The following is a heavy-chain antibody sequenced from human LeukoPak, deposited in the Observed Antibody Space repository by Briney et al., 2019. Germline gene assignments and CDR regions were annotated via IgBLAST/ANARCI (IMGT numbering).Heavy chain of an antibody. CDR1: GYTFTSYD. D-gene: IGHD3-3*01. J-gene: IGHJ5*02. Sequence: ASVKVSCKASGYTFTSYDINWVRQATGQGLEWMGWMNPNSGNTGYAQKFQGRVTMTRTTSINTAYMELSSLRSDDTAVYYCARERGRPIFGVVKHWFDPWGQGNLVTVSS. CDR3: ARERGRPIFGVVKHWFDP. CDR2: MNPNSGNT. V-gene: IGHV1-8*01.